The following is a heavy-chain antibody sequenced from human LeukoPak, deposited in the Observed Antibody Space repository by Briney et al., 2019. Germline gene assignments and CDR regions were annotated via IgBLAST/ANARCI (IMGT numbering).Heavy chain of an antibody. CDR1: GGSISSGDYY. CDR3: ARVGITMVRGVIAPYYFDY. CDR2: IYYGGST. V-gene: IGHV4-30-4*01. Sequence: PSQTLSLTCTVSGGSISSGDYYWSWIRQPPGKGLEWIGYIYYGGSTYYNPSLKSRVTISVDTTKNQFSLKLSSVTAADTAVYYCARVGITMVRGVIAPYYFDYWGQGTLVTVSS. D-gene: IGHD3-10*01. J-gene: IGHJ4*02.